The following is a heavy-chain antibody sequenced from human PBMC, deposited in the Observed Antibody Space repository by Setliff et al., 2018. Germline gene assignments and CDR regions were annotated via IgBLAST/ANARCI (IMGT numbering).Heavy chain of an antibody. CDR3: TVYNTGSSKDHY. CDR1: GFTFSSYA. J-gene: IGHJ4*02. V-gene: IGHV4-34*08. CDR2: INHSGST. Sequence: PGGSLRLSCAASGFTFSSYAMSWVRQPPGKGLEWIGEINHSGSTNYNPSLKSRVTISVDTSKNQFSLKLSYVTAADTALYYCTVYNTGSSKDHYWGQGTPVTVSS. D-gene: IGHD2-8*02.